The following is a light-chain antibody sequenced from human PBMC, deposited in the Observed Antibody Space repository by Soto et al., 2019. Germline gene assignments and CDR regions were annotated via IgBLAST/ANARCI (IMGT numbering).Light chain of an antibody. Sequence: DIQMTQSPSTLSASVGDRVTITCRASQSIRHYLAWYQQIPGKAPRLLIYKASNLETGVPSRFSGTGSGTEFTLIINSLQPDDFATYYCQQYQSDSLPTFGQGTKVEIK. V-gene: IGKV1-5*03. J-gene: IGKJ1*01. CDR2: KAS. CDR1: QSIRHY. CDR3: QQYQSDSLPT.